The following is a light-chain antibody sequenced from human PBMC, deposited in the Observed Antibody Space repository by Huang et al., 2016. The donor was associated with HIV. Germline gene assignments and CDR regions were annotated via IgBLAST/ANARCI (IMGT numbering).Light chain of an antibody. CDR3: QQYNNWPPYT. Sequence: EIVMTQSPATLSVSPGERASLSCRASQSVNSNLAWYQQKSGQAPRLLLYGASTRATDIPARCSGSGSGTEFTLTISSLQSEDFAVYYCQQYNNWPPYTFGQGTKLEIK. CDR2: GAS. J-gene: IGKJ2*01. CDR1: QSVNSN. V-gene: IGKV3-15*01.